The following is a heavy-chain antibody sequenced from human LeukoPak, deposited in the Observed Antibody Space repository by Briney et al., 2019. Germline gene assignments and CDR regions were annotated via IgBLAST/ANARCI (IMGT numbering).Heavy chain of an antibody. V-gene: IGHV3-30*18. CDR2: ISDDGRSK. D-gene: IGHD4-17*01. Sequence: LGGSLRLSCAASGFSFISYGMHGVRQAPGKGLEWVGVISDDGRSKDYADSVKGRFTISRDNSKDTLYLQMNSLRDEDTAVYYCAKRPSDYGDYVSYFDYWGQGTLVTVSS. CDR3: AKRPSDYGDYVSYFDY. CDR1: GFSFISYG. J-gene: IGHJ4*02.